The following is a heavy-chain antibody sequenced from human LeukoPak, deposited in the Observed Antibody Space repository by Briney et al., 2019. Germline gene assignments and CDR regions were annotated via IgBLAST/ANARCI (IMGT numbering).Heavy chain of an antibody. CDR2: INHSGST. CDR3: ATLWLRGLVAFDI. V-gene: IGHV4-34*01. J-gene: IGHJ3*02. CDR1: GGSFSGYY. Sequence: PSETLSLTCAVYGGSFSGYYWSWIRQPPGKGLEWIGEINHSGSTNYNPSLKSRVTISADTSKNQFSLKLSSVTAADPAVYYCATLWLRGLVAFDIWGQGTMVTVSS. D-gene: IGHD5-18*01.